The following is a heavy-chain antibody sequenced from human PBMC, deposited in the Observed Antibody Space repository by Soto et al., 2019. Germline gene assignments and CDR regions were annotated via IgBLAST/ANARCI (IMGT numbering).Heavy chain of an antibody. CDR1: GYTFSNYG. J-gene: IGHJ5*02. D-gene: IGHD2-2*01. CDR2: ISLYSDGT. V-gene: IGHV1-18*01. CDR3: ARVVPGAEAWFGP. Sequence: GSVKVACKTSGYTFSNYGITSVRQAPGQPLEWLGWISLYSDGTNYAQKFQGRVSMTTDTSTTTAYMELRSLRSDDTAVYYCARVVPGAEAWFGPWGQGTLDTVSS.